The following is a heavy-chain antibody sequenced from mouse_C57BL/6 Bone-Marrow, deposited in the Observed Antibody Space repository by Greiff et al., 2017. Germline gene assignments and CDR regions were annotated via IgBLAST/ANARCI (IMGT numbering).Heavy chain of an antibody. CDR2: IHPNSGST. J-gene: IGHJ3*01. D-gene: IGHD1-1*01. CDR3: ARPPYYYGFAY. V-gene: IGHV1-64*01. Sequence: QVQLQQPGAELVKPGASVKLSCKASGYTFTSYWMHWVKQRPGQGLEWIGMIHPNSGSTNYNEKFKSKATLTVDKSSSTAYMQLSSLTSEDAAVYYCARPPYYYGFAYWGQGTLVTVSA. CDR1: GYTFTSYW.